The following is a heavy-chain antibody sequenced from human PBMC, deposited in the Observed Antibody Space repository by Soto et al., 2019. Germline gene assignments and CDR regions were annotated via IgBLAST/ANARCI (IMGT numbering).Heavy chain of an antibody. CDR2: IYSGGST. J-gene: IGHJ3*02. V-gene: IGHV3-53*04. D-gene: IGHD6-13*01. CDR3: ASAPGYISSWTFIGAFDI. Sequence: GGSLRLSCAASGFTVSSNYMSWVSQAPGKGLEWVSVIYSGGSTYYADSVKGRFTISRHNSKNTLYLQMNSLRAEDTAVYYCASAPGYISSWTFIGAFDIWGQGTMVTVSS. CDR1: GFTVSSNY.